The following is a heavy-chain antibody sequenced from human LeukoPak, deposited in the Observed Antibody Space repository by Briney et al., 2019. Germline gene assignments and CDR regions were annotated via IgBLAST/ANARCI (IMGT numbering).Heavy chain of an antibody. CDR3: AKENHGVVVPAEYFDY. V-gene: IGHV3-23*01. J-gene: IGHJ4*02. D-gene: IGHD2-2*01. CDR1: GFTFSSYA. Sequence: QPGGSLRLSCAASGFTFSSYAMSWVRQAPGKGLEWVSAISGSGGSTYYADSVKGRFTIPRDNSKNTLYLQMNSLRAEDTAVYYCAKENHGVVVPAEYFDYWGQGTLVTVSS. CDR2: ISGSGGST.